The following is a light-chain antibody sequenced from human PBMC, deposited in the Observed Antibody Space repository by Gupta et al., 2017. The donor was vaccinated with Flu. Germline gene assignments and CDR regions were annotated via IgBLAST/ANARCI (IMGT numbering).Light chain of an antibody. CDR3: QSYDSSLSGFWV. J-gene: IGLJ3*02. CDR2: GDS. V-gene: IGLV1-40*01. CDR1: SSKVGAPYD. Sequence: QSVLTQPPSVSGAPGQTVTISCTGSSSKVGAPYDINWYQQLPGTAPKLLIYGDSNRPSGVPDRFSGSKSGTSASLAITGLQAEEEADYYCQSYDSSLSGFWVFGGGTKLTVL.